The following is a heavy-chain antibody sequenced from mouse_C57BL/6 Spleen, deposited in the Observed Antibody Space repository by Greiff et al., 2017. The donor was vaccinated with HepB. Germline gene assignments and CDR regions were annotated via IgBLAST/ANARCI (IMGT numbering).Heavy chain of an antibody. CDR3: AKDDGSRDYWYFDV. V-gene: IGHV2-3*01. J-gene: IGHJ1*03. Sequence: VQVVESGPGLVAPSQSLSITCTVSGFSLTSYGVSWVRQPPGKGLEWLGVIWGDGRTNDHSAPISRLSISKDNSKSQVFLKLNSLQTDDTATYYCAKDDGSRDYWYFDVWGTGTTVTVSS. CDR1: GFSLTSYG. CDR2: IWGDGRT. D-gene: IGHD1-1*01.